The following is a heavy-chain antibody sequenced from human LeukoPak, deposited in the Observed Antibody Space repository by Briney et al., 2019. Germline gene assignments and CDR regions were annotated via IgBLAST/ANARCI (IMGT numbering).Heavy chain of an antibody. CDR2: IDWDDDK. V-gene: IGHV2-70*17. D-gene: IGHD3-22*01. J-gene: IGHJ4*02. CDR3: ARAYYYDSSGALDY. Sequence: RVSGPTLVNPTQTLTLTCTFSGFSLSTSGMRVSWIRQPPGKALEWLARIDWDDDKFYSTSPKTRLTISKDTSKNQVVLTMTNMDPVDTATCYCARAYYYDSSGALDYWGQGTLVTVSS. CDR1: GFSLSTSGMR.